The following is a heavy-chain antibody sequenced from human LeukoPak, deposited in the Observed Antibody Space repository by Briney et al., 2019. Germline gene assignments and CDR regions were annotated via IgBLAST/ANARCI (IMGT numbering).Heavy chain of an antibody. CDR1: GFTSSSHW. D-gene: IGHD6-13*01. Sequence: GGSLRLSCAASGFTSSSHWMTWVRQAPGKGLEWEANIKQDGSEKYYVDSVKGRFTISRDNAKNSLYLQMNSLRAEDTAVYYCARDSRSSSSWYGRLNYFDYWGQGTLVTVSS. V-gene: IGHV3-7*01. CDR3: ARDSRSSSSWYGRLNYFDY. J-gene: IGHJ4*02. CDR2: IKQDGSEK.